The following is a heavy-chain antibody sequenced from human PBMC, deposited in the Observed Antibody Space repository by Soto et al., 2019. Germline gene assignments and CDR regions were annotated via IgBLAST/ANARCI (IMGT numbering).Heavy chain of an antibody. CDR2: FGGSGSSA. D-gene: IGHD3-10*01. Sequence: EVQLLESGGGLVQPGGSLRLSCAASGFTFTNFAVSWVRQAPGKGMEWVSAFGGSGSSANYAVSVKGRFTVSRDDSKSTLYLQVSGLRVDDTALYYCVKDAVAYNGEWGWFDLWGQGTLVTVSS. J-gene: IGHJ5*02. V-gene: IGHV3-23*01. CDR3: VKDAVAYNGEWGWFDL. CDR1: GFTFTNFA.